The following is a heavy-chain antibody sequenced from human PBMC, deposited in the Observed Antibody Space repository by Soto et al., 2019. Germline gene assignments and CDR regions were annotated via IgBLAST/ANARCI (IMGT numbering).Heavy chain of an antibody. CDR2: IYYSGST. D-gene: IGHD6-6*01. CDR3: ARHNGGSSRLLLVY. J-gene: IGHJ4*02. V-gene: IGHV4-59*08. CDR1: GGSISSYY. Sequence: PSETLSLTCTVSGGSISSYYWSWTRQPPGKGLEWIGYIYYSGSTNYNPSLKSRVTISVDTSKNQFSLKLSSVTAADTAVYYCARHNGGSSRLLLVYWGQGTLVTVSS.